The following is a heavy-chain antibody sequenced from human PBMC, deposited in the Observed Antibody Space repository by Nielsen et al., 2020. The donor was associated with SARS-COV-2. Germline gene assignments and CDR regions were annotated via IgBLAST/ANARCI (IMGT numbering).Heavy chain of an antibody. D-gene: IGHD2-21*01. CDR2: INHSGST. CDR3: ASTYCGGDCYSGFDY. J-gene: IGHJ4*02. Sequence: SETLSLTCAVYGGSFSGYYWSWIRQPPGKGLEWIGEINHSGSTNYNPSLKSRVTISVDTSKNQFSLKLSSVTAADTAVYYCASTYCGGDCYSGFDYWGQGTLVTVSS. CDR1: GGSFSGYY. V-gene: IGHV4-34*01.